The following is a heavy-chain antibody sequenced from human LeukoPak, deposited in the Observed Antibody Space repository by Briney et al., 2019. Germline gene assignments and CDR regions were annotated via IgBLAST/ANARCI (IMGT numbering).Heavy chain of an antibody. CDR3: ARDLSGWYDY. CDR2: ISSSSSYI. Sequence: PGGSLRLSCAASGFTFSSYRMNWVRQAPGKGLEWVSSISSSSSYIYYADSVKGRFTISRDNAKNSLYLQMNSLRAEDTAVYYCARDLSGWYDYWGQGTLVTVSS. CDR1: GFTFSSYR. V-gene: IGHV3-21*01. J-gene: IGHJ4*02. D-gene: IGHD6-19*01.